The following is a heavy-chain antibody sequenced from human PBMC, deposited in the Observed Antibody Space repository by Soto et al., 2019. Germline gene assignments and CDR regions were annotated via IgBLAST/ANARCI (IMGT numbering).Heavy chain of an antibody. CDR1: GFTFSSYA. D-gene: IGHD6-19*01. Sequence: GGSLSLSCSASGFTFSSYAMHWFRQAPWKGLEYVSAISSNGGSTYYADSVKGRFTISRDNSKNTLYLQMSSLRAEDTAVYYCVKDREYHSSGWRPFDYWGQGTLVTVSS. CDR3: VKDREYHSSGWRPFDY. CDR2: ISSNGGST. V-gene: IGHV3-64D*06. J-gene: IGHJ4*02.